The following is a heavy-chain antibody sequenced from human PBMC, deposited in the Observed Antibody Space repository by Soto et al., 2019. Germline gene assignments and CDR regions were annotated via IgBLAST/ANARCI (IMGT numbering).Heavy chain of an antibody. J-gene: IGHJ2*01. CDR3: ATASFRGVTPRYFDL. V-gene: IGHV3-48*01. Sequence: AGSLRLACAASRFTFSSYSMNWARQTPGKGLEWVSYISSSSSTIYYADSVKGRFTISRDNAKNSLYLQMNSLRAEDTAVYYCATASFRGVTPRYFDLWGRGTLVTVSS. CDR2: ISSSSSTI. D-gene: IGHD3-10*01. CDR1: RFTFSSYS.